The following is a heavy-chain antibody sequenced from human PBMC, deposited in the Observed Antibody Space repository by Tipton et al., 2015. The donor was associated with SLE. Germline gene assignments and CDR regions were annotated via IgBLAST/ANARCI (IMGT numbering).Heavy chain of an antibody. D-gene: IGHD6-13*01. Sequence: TLSLTCAVYGWSFSGHYCGSIRLLPPQGPAWIWVINKSGSAPYNPSLKSRLIRSVDTSKNQFSLKLSSVTAADAAIYYCAGAVGTAAGLRDYWGQGTLSTVSS. J-gene: IGHJ4*02. CDR1: GWSFSGHY. CDR2: INKSGSA. V-gene: IGHV4-34*01. CDR3: AGAVGTAAGLRDY.